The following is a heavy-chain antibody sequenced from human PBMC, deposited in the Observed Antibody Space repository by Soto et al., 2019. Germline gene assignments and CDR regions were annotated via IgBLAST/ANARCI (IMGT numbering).Heavy chain of an antibody. D-gene: IGHD6-19*01. CDR3: ARRHLAVAVSPWFDP. V-gene: IGHV2-26*01. CDR2: IDSSGEK. Sequence: QVTLKASGPVLVKPTETLTLRCTVSGLSITDSEMGVSWIRQPPGQPLEWLAHIDSSGEKSYRTFLKSRLAISKDTSKSQIVLTMTNMDPADTATYYCARRHLAVAVSPWFDPWGQGSPVTVSS. J-gene: IGHJ5*02. CDR1: GLSITDSEMG.